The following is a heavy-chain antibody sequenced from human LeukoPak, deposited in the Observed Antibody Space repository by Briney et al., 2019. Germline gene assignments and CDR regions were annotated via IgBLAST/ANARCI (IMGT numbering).Heavy chain of an antibody. CDR1: GFTFSSYA. J-gene: IGHJ4*02. Sequence: GRSLRLSCAASGFTFSSYAMHWVRQAPGKGLEWVAVISYDGSNKYYADSVKGRFTISRDNSKNTLYLQMNSLRAEDTAVYYCARGDILTGYYRGRVDYWGQGTLVTVSS. D-gene: IGHD3-9*01. V-gene: IGHV3-30*07. CDR2: ISYDGSNK. CDR3: ARGDILTGYYRGRVDY.